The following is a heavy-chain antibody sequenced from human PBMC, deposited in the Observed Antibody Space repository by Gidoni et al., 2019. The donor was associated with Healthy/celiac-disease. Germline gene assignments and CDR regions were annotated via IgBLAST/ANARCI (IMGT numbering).Heavy chain of an antibody. CDR2: FNPNSGGT. D-gene: IGHD2-8*01. CDR3: ARGGNIVLMVYALADY. J-gene: IGHJ4*02. V-gene: IGHV1-2*02. Sequence: QVQLVQSGAEVKKPGASVKVSCKAYGYTFTGYYMHWVRQAPGQGLERQGWFNPNSGGTNYAQKFQGRVTMTRDTSISTAYMELSRLRSDDTAVYYCARGGNIVLMVYALADYWGQGTLVTVSS. CDR1: GYTFTGYY.